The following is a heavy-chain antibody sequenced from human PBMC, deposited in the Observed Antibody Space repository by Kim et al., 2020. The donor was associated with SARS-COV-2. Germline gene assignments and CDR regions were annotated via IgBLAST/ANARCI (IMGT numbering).Heavy chain of an antibody. D-gene: IGHD1-26*01. J-gene: IGHJ4*02. Sequence: DYAAPVKGGFTISRDDSKNTLYLQMNSLKTEDTAVYYCTRIVGATRVDYWGQGTLVTVSS. CDR3: TRIVGATRVDY. V-gene: IGHV3-15*01.